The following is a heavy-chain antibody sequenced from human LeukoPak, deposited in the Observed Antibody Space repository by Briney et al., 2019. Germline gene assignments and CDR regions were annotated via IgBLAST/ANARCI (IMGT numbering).Heavy chain of an antibody. CDR3: ARESYYDFRSGYP. Sequence: SQTLSLTCTVSGGSISSGGYYWSWIRQPPGKGLEWIGYIYHSGSTYYNPSLKSRVTISVDRSKNQFSLKLSSVTAADTAVYYCARESYYDFRSGYPWGQGILVTVSS. D-gene: IGHD3-3*01. V-gene: IGHV4-30-2*01. J-gene: IGHJ5*02. CDR1: GGSISSGGYY. CDR2: IYHSGST.